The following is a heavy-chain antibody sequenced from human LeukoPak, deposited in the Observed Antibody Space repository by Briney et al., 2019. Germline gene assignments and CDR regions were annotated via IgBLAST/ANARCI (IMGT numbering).Heavy chain of an antibody. CDR1: GFTFSNSA. D-gene: IGHD3-22*01. CDR3: ATQGRGSSGYYFDY. J-gene: IGHJ4*02. V-gene: IGHV3-30*03. CDR2: VSYDGSN. Sequence: GGSLRLSCAASGFTFSNSAMSWVRQAPGKGLEWVAVVSYDGSNKNADSVKGRFTISRDNSRNTLYLQMNSLRTEDTAVYYCATQGRGSSGYYFDYWGQGTLVTVSS.